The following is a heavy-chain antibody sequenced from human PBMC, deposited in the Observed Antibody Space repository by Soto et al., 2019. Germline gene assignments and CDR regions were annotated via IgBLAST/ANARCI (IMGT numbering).Heavy chain of an antibody. J-gene: IGHJ4*02. V-gene: IGHV4-39*02. CDR3: ARDRYGGFDY. CDR2: INHKEKT. D-gene: IGHD3-9*01. Sequence: QLQLQQSGPGLVKPSETLALTCSVSGGSINSRSYFWAWIRQPPGKGLEWIVSINHKEKTYYSQSLKSRLNVSIDTSKNQFSLILSSMTAADTAIYYCARDRYGGFDYWGLGTLVIVSS. CDR1: GGSINSRSYF.